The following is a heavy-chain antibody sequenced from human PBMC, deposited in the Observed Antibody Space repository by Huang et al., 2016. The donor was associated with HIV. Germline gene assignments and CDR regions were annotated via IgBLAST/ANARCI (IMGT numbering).Heavy chain of an antibody. CDR1: GGSISSYY. V-gene: IGHV4-4*07. CDR3: ARAAAGTDWFDP. Sequence: QVQLQESGPGLVKPSETLSLPCPVSGGSISSYYWGWIRQPAGKGLEWIGSIYSIGSTNYNTSLKSRVTMSVDTAKNQFSLKLSSVTAADTAVYFCARAAAGTDWFDPWGQGILVTVSS. CDR2: IYSIGST. D-gene: IGHD6-13*01. J-gene: IGHJ5*02.